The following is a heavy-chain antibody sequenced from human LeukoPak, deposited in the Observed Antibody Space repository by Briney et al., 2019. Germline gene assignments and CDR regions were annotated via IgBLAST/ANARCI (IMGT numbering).Heavy chain of an antibody. CDR3: ARYVVYGSGKYYFDY. V-gene: IGHV4-39*01. CDR1: GGSISNSNYY. CDR2: INYGGTT. J-gene: IGHJ4*02. D-gene: IGHD3-10*01. Sequence: SETLSLTCKVSGGSISNSNYYWSWIRQPPGKELEWLASINYGGTTYYNPSLKSRVTISVDTSKNQFSLRLSSVTAADTAVYLCARYVVYGSGKYYFDYWGQGSLVTVSS.